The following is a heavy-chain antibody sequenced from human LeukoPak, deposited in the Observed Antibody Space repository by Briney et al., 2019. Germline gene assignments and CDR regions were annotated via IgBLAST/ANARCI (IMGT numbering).Heavy chain of an antibody. CDR3: ARGRVRGYCSSTSCYYYYGMDV. J-gene: IGHJ6*02. V-gene: IGHV4-34*01. CDR1: GGSFSGYY. D-gene: IGHD2-2*01. CDR2: INHSGST. Sequence: SGTLSLTCAVYGGSFSGYYWSWIRQPPGKGLEWIGEINHSGSTNYNPSLKSRVTISVDTSNNQFSLKLSSVTAADTAVYYCARGRVRGYCSSTSCYYYYGMDVWGQGTTVTVSS.